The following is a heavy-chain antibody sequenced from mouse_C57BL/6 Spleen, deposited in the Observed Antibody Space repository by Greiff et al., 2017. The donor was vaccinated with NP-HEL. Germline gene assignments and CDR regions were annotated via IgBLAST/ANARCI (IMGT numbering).Heavy chain of an antibody. CDR3: ARNYYGSSYGFAY. CDR1: GYTFTSYW. D-gene: IGHD1-1*01. CDR2: INPSSGYT. V-gene: IGHV1-7*01. J-gene: IGHJ3*01. Sequence: VQRVESGAELAKPGASVKLSCKASGYTFTSYWMHWVKQRPGQGLEWIGYINPSSGYTKYNQAFKDKATLTADKSSRTAYMQLSSLTYEDSAVYYCARNYYGSSYGFAYWGQGTLVTVSA.